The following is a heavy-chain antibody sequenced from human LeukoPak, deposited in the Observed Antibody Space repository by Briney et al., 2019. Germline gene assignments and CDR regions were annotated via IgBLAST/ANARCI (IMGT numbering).Heavy chain of an antibody. CDR3: ARDEVYYYDSSGYYPWFDP. V-gene: IGHV1-2*02. D-gene: IGHD3-22*01. J-gene: IGHJ5*02. CDR1: GYTFTGYY. CDR2: INPNSGGT. Sequence: ASVKVSCKASGYTFTGYYMHWVRQAPGQGLEWMGWINPNSGGTNYAQKFQGRVTMTRDTSISTAYMELSRLRSDDTAVYYCARDEVYYYDSSGYYPWFDPWGQGTLVTVSS.